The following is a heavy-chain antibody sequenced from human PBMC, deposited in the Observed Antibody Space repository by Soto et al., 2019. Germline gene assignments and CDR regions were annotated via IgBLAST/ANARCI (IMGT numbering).Heavy chain of an antibody. D-gene: IGHD3-16*01. Sequence: QVQLKESGPGLVKPSQTLSLTCTVSGGSISSGGYCWSWIRQHPGKGLEWIGYTKYSGSTYYNPSLKSRVTISVDTSKNQFSLKLSSVTAADTAVYYCARDYGGAWYFDLWGRGTLVTVSS. CDR2: TKYSGST. V-gene: IGHV4-31*03. CDR3: ARDYGGAWYFDL. J-gene: IGHJ2*01. CDR1: GGSISSGGYC.